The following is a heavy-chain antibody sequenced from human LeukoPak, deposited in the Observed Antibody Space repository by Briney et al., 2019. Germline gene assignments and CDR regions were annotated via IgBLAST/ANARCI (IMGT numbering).Heavy chain of an antibody. CDR1: GYTFTSYG. V-gene: IGHV1-18*01. Sequence: GASVKVSCKASGYTFTSYGISWVRQAPGHGLEWMGWISAYNGNTNYAQKLQGRVTMTTDTSTSTAYMELRSLRSDDTAVYYCARVLGVQWFGELSFDYWGQGTLVTVSS. J-gene: IGHJ4*02. CDR3: ARVLGVQWFGELSFDY. D-gene: IGHD3-10*01. CDR2: ISAYNGNT.